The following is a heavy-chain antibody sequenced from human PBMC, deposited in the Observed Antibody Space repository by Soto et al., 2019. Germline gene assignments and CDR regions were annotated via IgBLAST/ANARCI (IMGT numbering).Heavy chain of an antibody. D-gene: IGHD6-13*01. CDR1: GLTLVTYG. V-gene: IGHV3-21*06. CDR2: ISSGGEYI. Sequence: EVQLVESGGGLVKPGGSLKPPATASGLTLVTYGRTWVRQAAGKRPEWVSSISSGGEYIDYADSVKGRLTISRDNANNILYLQLTSLGVEDTAVYYCATDGAAGAVMGVWGQGTTVTVSS. J-gene: IGHJ6*02. CDR3: ATDGAAGAVMGV.